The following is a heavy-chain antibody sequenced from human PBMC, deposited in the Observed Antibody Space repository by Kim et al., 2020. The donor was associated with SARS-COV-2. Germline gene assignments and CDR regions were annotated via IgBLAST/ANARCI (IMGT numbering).Heavy chain of an antibody. D-gene: IGHD2-21*01. CDR2: IYSGGST. V-gene: IGHV3-53*01. Sequence: GGSLRLSCAASGFTVSSNYMSWVRQAPGKGLEWVSVIYSGGSTYYADSVKGRFTISRDNSKNTLYLQMNSLRAEDTAVYYCARDPTSSLWPGGDWDQGTLVTVSS. J-gene: IGHJ4*02. CDR1: GFTVSSNY. CDR3: ARDPTSSLWPGGD.